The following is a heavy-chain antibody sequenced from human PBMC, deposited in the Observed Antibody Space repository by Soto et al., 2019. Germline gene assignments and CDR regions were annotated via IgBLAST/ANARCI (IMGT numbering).Heavy chain of an antibody. J-gene: IGHJ5*02. Sequence: EVQLVESGGGLVQPGGSLRLSCAASGFTFSSYEMNWVRQAPGKGLEWVSYISSSGSTIYCSDSVKGRFTISRDNAKNSLYLKMHSLRAEDTAVYYCARKRRGLLWGFDPWGQGTLVTVSS. CDR3: ARKRRGLLWGFDP. V-gene: IGHV3-48*03. CDR1: GFTFSSYE. CDR2: ISSSGSTI. D-gene: IGHD3-10*01.